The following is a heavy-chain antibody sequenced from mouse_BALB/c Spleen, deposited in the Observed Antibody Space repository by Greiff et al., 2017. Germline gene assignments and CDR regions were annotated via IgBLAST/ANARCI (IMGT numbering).Heavy chain of an antibody. CDR1: GYTFTDYE. V-gene: IGHV1-15*01. J-gene: IGHJ2*01. CDR3: TRYYGYGY. Sequence: VQLQQSGAELVRPGASVTLSCKASGYTFTDYEMHWVKQTPVHGLEWIGAIDPETGGTAYNQKFKGKATLTADKSSSTAYMELRSLTSEDSAVYYCTRYYGYGYWGQGTTLTVSS. D-gene: IGHD1-2*01. CDR2: IDPETGGT.